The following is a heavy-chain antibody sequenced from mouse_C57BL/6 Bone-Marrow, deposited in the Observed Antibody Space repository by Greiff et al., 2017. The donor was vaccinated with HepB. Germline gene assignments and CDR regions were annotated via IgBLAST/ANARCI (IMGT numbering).Heavy chain of an antibody. CDR1: GYTFNSYW. V-gene: IGHV1-64*01. J-gene: IGHJ3*01. CDR2: IHPNSGST. D-gene: IGHD1-1*01. CDR3: ARFYYGSSSWFAY. Sequence: VQLQQPGAELVKPGASVKLSCKASGYTFNSYWMHWVKQRPGQGLEWIGMIHPNSGSTNYNEKFKSKATLTVDKSSSTAYMQLSSLTSEDSAVYYCARFYYGSSSWFAYWGQGTLVTVSA.